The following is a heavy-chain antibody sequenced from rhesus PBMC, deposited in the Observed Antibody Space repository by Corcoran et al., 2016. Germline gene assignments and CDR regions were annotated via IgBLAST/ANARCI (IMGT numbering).Heavy chain of an antibody. J-gene: IGHJ4*01. CDR3: ARGDTTTVSFDY. D-gene: IGHD5-12*01. CDR2: ISGSSGST. Sequence: QVQLQESGPGLVKPSETLSLTCAVSGGSVSSSNWWRWSRPPPGKGLEWIGYISGSSGSTYYNPSLKSRVTISTDTSKNQFSLKLSSVTAADTAVYYCARGDTTTVSFDYWGQGVLVTVSS. CDR1: GGSVSSSNW. V-gene: IGHV4-65*01.